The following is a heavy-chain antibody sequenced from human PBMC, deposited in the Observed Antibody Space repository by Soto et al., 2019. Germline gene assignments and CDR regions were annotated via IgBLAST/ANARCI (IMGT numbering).Heavy chain of an antibody. CDR1: GGTFSSYA. CDR2: IIPIFGTA. Sequence: ASVKVSCKASGGTFSSYAISWVRQAPGQGLEWMGGIIPIFGTANYAQKFQGRVTITADESTSTAYMELSSLRSEDTAVYYCARPWDSNYGWFDPWGQGTLVTVSS. J-gene: IGHJ5*02. V-gene: IGHV1-69*13. D-gene: IGHD4-4*01. CDR3: ARPWDSNYGWFDP.